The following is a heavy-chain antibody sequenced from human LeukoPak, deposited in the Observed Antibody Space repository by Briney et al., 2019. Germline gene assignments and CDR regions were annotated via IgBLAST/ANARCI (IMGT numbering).Heavy chain of an antibody. CDR3: ARGAKYDFWSGYYIY. Sequence: PSETLSLTCTVSGGSISSYYWSWIRQPPGKGLEWIGYIYYSGSTNYNPSLKSRVTTSVDTSKNQFSLKLSSVTAADTAVYYCARGAKYDFWSGYYIYWGQGTLVTVSS. J-gene: IGHJ4*02. CDR2: IYYSGST. CDR1: GGSISSYY. V-gene: IGHV4-59*01. D-gene: IGHD3-3*01.